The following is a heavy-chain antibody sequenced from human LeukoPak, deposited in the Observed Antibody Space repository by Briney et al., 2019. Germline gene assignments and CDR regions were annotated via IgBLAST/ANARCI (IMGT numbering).Heavy chain of an antibody. D-gene: IGHD3-10*01. CDR3: ASPYGSGSQIDY. J-gene: IGHJ4*02. CDR1: GFTFSSYS. Sequence: GGSLRLSCAASGFTFSSYSMNWVRQAPGKGLEWDSSISSSSSYIYYAGSVKGRFTISRDNAKNSLYLQMNSLRAEDTAVYYCASPYGSGSQIDYWGQGTLVTVSS. CDR2: ISSSSSYI. V-gene: IGHV3-21*01.